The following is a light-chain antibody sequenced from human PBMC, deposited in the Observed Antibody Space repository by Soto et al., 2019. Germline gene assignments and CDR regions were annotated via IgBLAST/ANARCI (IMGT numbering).Light chain of an antibody. V-gene: IGKV1D-13*01. CDR2: DAS. J-gene: IGKJ3*01. Sequence: AIQLTQSPSSLSASVGDSVTITCRASQGISSALAWYQQTPGRAPKLLIYDASTLESGVPSRFRGSRSGTDFNLTVSSLQPEDFATYYGQQFDDYPFTVGPGTKVDI. CDR1: QGISSA. CDR3: QQFDDYPFT.